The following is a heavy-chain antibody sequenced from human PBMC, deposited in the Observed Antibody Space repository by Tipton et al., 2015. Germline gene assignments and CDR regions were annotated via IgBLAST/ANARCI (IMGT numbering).Heavy chain of an antibody. CDR2: IKNDGSNK. CDR1: GFTFSTYW. J-gene: IGHJ3*02. CDR3: ARDVNGGYFDI. D-gene: IGHD5-18*01. Sequence: GSLRLSCAASGFTFSTYWMSWVRQTPGKGLEWVGQIKNDGSNKYYLDSMEGRFTISRDNAKNSLFLQMNTLRAEDTAVYYCARDVNGGYFDIWGQGTTVTVSP. V-gene: IGHV3-7*01.